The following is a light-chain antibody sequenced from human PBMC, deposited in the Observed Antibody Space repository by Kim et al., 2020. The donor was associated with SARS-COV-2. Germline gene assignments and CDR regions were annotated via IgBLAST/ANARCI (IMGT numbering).Light chain of an antibody. Sequence: DIQMTQSPSSLSASVGDRVTITCRASQSISNYLNWYQQKPGKAPKLLIFAASSLQSWVPSRFSGSGSGTDFTLTISSLQPEDFAAYYCQQSYTTGVTFGQGTRLEIK. V-gene: IGKV1-39*01. CDR2: AAS. CDR1: QSISNY. CDR3: QQSYTTGVT. J-gene: IGKJ5*01.